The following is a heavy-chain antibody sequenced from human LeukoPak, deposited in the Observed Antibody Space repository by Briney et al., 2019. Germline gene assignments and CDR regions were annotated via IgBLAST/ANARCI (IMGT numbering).Heavy chain of an antibody. D-gene: IGHD2-2*01. J-gene: IGHJ6*03. Sequence: GGSLRLSCAASGFTFSSYEMNWVRQAPGKGLEWVSYISSSGSTIYCADSVKGRFTISRDNAKNSLYLQMNSLRAEDTAVYYCARVHVDIVVVPAARFTYYYYMDVWGKGTTVTISS. V-gene: IGHV3-48*03. CDR2: ISSSGSTI. CDR3: ARVHVDIVVVPAARFTYYYYMDV. CDR1: GFTFSSYE.